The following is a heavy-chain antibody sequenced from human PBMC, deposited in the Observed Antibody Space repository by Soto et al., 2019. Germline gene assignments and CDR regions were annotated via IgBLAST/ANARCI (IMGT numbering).Heavy chain of an antibody. J-gene: IGHJ4*02. CDR2: IRSKAYGGTT. D-gene: IGHD3-9*01. CDR3: TRNVGSLDILTGYYYDVQYYFDY. CDR1: GFTFGDYA. Sequence: GGSLRLSCTASGFTFGDYAMSWFRQAPGKGLEWVGFIRSKAYGGTTEYAASVKGRFTISRDDSKSIAYLQMNSLKTEDTAVYYCTRNVGSLDILTGYYYDVQYYFDYWGQGTLVTVSS. V-gene: IGHV3-49*03.